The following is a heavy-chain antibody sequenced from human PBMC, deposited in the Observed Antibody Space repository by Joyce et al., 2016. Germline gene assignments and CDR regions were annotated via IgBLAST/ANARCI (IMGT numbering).Heavy chain of an antibody. D-gene: IGHD3-22*01. Sequence: QLQLQESGPGLVKPSETLSLTCSVSGGSISSSSYYWGWIRQPPGKGLEWIWTIYYGWSSYYNPSLKSRVTISVDTSKNQFSLKLRSVTAADTAVYYCARHRDDSSGYYRYYFDYWGQGTLVPVSS. CDR1: GGSISSSSYY. CDR3: ARHRDDSSGYYRYYFDY. V-gene: IGHV4-39*01. CDR2: IYYGWSS. J-gene: IGHJ4*02.